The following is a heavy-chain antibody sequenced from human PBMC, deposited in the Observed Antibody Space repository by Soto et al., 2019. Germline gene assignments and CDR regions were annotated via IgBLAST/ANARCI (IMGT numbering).Heavy chain of an antibody. CDR1: GVSLSSYF. CDR3: ARHDTRGGAFDI. D-gene: IGHD3-16*01. J-gene: IGHJ3*02. V-gene: IGHV4-59*08. CDR2: TRYSGST. Sequence: SETLSLTCTVSGVSLSSYFWSWIRQPPGKGLEWIAYTRYSGSTTYNPSLKSRVTLSMDTSKNQFSLKLSSVTAADTALYYCARHDTRGGAFDIWGQGTMVTVS.